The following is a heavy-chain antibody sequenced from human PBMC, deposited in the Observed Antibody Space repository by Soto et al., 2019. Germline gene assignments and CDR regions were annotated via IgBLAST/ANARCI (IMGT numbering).Heavy chain of an antibody. V-gene: IGHV1-18*01. J-gene: IGHJ4*02. CDR3: ARIGVSSGHESPDFDS. D-gene: IGHD3-16*01. CDR1: GYTFNFYG. CDR2: ISGFNGNT. Sequence: ASVKVSCKASGYTFNFYGITWVRQAPGQGLGWMGWISGFNGNTNYAADLQGRVTMTTDTSTSTAYMELRGLRSDDTAVYYCARIGVSSGHESPDFDSWGQGTLVTVSS.